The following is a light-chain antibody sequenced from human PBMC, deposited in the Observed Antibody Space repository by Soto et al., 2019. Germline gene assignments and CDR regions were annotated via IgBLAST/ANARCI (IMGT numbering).Light chain of an antibody. V-gene: IGLV8-61*01. CDR2: STN. Sequence: QTVVTQEPSFSVSPGGTVTLTCGLNSGSVSSGNYPSWYQQTPGQPPRTLIYSTNTRSSGVPARFSGSILGNRAALTITGAQADDESDYYCVLYMGSGLWVFGGGTQLTVL. CDR3: VLYMGSGLWV. CDR1: SGSVSSGNY. J-gene: IGLJ3*02.